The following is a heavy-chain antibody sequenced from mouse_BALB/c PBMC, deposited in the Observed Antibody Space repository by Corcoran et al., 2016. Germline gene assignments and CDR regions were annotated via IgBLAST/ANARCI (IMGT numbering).Heavy chain of an antibody. CDR2: IYWDDDK. Sequence: QVTLKESGPGILQPSQTLSLTCSFSGFSLSTSGMGVSWIRQPSGKGLEWLAHIYWDDDKRYNPSLKSRLTISKDTSRNQVFLKITSVDTAVTATCYCARVYYYSPFDYWGQGTTLTVSS. CDR3: ARVYYYSPFDY. D-gene: IGHD1-1*01. J-gene: IGHJ2*01. V-gene: IGHV8-12*01. CDR1: GFSLSTSGMG.